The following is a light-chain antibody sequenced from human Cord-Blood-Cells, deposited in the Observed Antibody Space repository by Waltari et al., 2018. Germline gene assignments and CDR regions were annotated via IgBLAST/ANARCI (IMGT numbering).Light chain of an antibody. J-gene: IGKJ2*01. CDR1: QSVSSSY. CDR2: GAS. V-gene: IGKV3-20*01. CDR3: QQYGSSLYT. Sequence: EIVLTQSPGTLYLSPGERPTLSCRASQSVSSSYLAWYQQKPGQAPRLLIYGASSRATGIPDRFSGSGSGTDFTLTISRLEPEDFAVYYCQQYGSSLYTFGQGTKLEIK.